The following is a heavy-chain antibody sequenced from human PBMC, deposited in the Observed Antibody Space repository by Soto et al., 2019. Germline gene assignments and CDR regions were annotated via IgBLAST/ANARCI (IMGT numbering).Heavy chain of an antibody. J-gene: IGHJ4*02. V-gene: IGHV4-31*03. D-gene: IGHD2-15*01. Sequence: SETLSLTSTVSGFNLIRGGYYWSWIRQHPGKGLEWIGYIYYSGSTNYNPSLKSRVTISVDTSKNQFSLKLSSVTAADTAVYYCARVRGYCSGGSCYAGFPPRRTNYFDYWGQGTLVTVSS. CDR2: IYYSGST. CDR1: GFNLIRGGYY. CDR3: ARVRGYCSGGSCYAGFPPRRTNYFDY.